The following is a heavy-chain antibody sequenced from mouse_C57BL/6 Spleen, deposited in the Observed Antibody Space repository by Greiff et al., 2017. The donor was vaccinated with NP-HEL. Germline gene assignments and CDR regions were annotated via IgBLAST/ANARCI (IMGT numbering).Heavy chain of an antibody. Sequence: EVHLVESGEGLVKPGGSLKLSCAASGFTFSSYAMSWVRQTPEKRLEWVAYISSGGDYIYYADTVKGRFTISRDNARNTLYLQMSSLKSEDTAMYYCTRPYYGNSWFAYWGQGTLVTVSA. CDR2: ISSGGDYI. CDR3: TRPYYGNSWFAY. D-gene: IGHD2-1*01. V-gene: IGHV5-9-1*02. J-gene: IGHJ3*01. CDR1: GFTFSSYA.